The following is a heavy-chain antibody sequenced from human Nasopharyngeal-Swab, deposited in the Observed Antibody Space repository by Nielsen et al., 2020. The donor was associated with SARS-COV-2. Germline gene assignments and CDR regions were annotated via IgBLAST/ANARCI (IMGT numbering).Heavy chain of an antibody. D-gene: IGHD3-10*01. J-gene: IGHJ3*02. CDR1: GFNFNNYG. CDR3: AKSQAVFLLWVGKGEDALDI. Sequence: GGSLRLSCAASGFNFNNYGMHWVRQAPGKGLEWVAVISYEGSVKYYADSVKGSFTIYKDSSKKMVYLQMNSLRSEDTAVYYCAKSQAVFLLWVGKGEDALDIWGQGTMVTVSS. CDR2: ISYEGSVK. V-gene: IGHV3-30*18.